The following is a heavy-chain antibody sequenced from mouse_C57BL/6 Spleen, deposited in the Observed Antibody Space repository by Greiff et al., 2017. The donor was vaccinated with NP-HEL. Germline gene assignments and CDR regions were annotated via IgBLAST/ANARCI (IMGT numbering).Heavy chain of an antibody. Sequence: QVQLQQSGAELARPGASVKLSCKASGYTFTSYGISWVKQRTGQGLEWIGEIYPRSGNTYYNEKFKGKATLTADKSSSTAYMELRSLTSEDSAVYFCAYCVSIYFDYWGQGTTLTVSS. CDR2: IYPRSGNT. J-gene: IGHJ2*01. CDR1: GYTFTSYG. CDR3: AYCVSIYFDY. D-gene: IGHD1-1*01. V-gene: IGHV1-81*01.